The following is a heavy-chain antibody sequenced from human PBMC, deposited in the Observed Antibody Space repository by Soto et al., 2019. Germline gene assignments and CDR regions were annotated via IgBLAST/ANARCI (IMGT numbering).Heavy chain of an antibody. CDR2: IFSNDEK. CDR3: ARISGRVGWFDP. CDR1: GFSLSNARMG. Sequence: QVTLKESGPVLVKPTETLTLTCTVSGFSLSNARMGVSWIRQPPGKALEWLAHIFSNDEKSYSTSLKSRLTISKDPSKSQGVLTMTHMAPVDTATYYCARISGRVGWFDPWGQGTLVTVSS. J-gene: IGHJ5*02. D-gene: IGHD2-15*01. V-gene: IGHV2-26*01.